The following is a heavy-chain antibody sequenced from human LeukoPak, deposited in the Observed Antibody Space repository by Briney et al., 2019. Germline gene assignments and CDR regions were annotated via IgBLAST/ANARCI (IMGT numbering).Heavy chain of an antibody. V-gene: IGHV4-34*01. J-gene: IGHJ6*02. CDR1: GGSFSGYY. CDR2: INHSGST. CDR3: ARDYYDRNGMDV. D-gene: IGHD3-22*01. Sequence: SETLSLTCAVYGGSFSGYYWSWIRQPPGKGLEWIGEINHSGSTNCNPSLKSRVTISVDTSKNQFSLKLSSVTAADTAVYYCARDYYDRNGMDVWGQGTTVTVSS.